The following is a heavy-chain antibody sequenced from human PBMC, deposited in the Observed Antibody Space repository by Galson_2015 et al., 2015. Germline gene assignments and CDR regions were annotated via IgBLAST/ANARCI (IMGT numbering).Heavy chain of an antibody. CDR1: GFTFNSYA. V-gene: IGHV3-23*01. Sequence: SLRLCCAASGFTFNSYAMSWVRQAPGKGLEWVSGISGTGGSRWYADSVKGRFTISRETSKNTLYLQLNSLRDADTAVYFCAKEAYFYGSGSYFLDYYYYYYIDVWGTGTTVTVSS. J-gene: IGHJ6*03. CDR3: AKEAYFYGSGSYFLDYYYYYYIDV. D-gene: IGHD3-10*01. CDR2: ISGTGGSR.